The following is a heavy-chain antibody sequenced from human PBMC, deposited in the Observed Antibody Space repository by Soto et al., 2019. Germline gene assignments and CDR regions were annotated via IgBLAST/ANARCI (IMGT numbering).Heavy chain of an antibody. CDR1: GGSISSSNW. D-gene: IGHD3-10*01. J-gene: IGHJ6*02. Sequence: PSETLSLTCAVSGGSISSSNWWSWVRQPPGKGLEWIGEIYHSGSTNYNPSLKSRVTISVDKSKNQFSLKLSSVTAADTAVYYCARVLGSSYYYYGMDVWGQGTKVTVSS. V-gene: IGHV4-4*02. CDR3: ARVLGSSYYYYGMDV. CDR2: IYHSGST.